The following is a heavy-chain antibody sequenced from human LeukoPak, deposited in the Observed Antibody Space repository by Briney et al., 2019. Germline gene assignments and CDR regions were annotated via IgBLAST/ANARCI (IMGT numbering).Heavy chain of an antibody. Sequence: SETLSLTCTVSGGSISSYYWSWVRQPPGKGLEWIGFVYYTGSTNYSPSLKSRVTISVDTSKNQFSLKLRSVTAADTAVYYCATRTTYYRFDYWGQGTLVTVSS. V-gene: IGHV4-59*01. CDR2: VYYTGST. CDR3: ATRTTYYRFDY. CDR1: GGSISSYY. D-gene: IGHD2/OR15-2a*01. J-gene: IGHJ4*02.